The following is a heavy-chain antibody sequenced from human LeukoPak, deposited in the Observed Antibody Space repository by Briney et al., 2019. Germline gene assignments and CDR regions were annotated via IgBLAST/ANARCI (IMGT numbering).Heavy chain of an antibody. Sequence: AGGSLRLSCAASGFTFSSYAMHWVRQAPGKGLEWVAVISYDGSNKYYADSVKGRFTISRDNSKNTLYLQMNSLRAEDTAVYYCARSLYCSGGSCYSGNWFDLWGQGTLVTVAS. D-gene: IGHD2-15*01. CDR3: ARSLYCSGGSCYSGNWFDL. J-gene: IGHJ5*02. V-gene: IGHV3-30-3*01. CDR1: GFTFSSYA. CDR2: ISYDGSNK.